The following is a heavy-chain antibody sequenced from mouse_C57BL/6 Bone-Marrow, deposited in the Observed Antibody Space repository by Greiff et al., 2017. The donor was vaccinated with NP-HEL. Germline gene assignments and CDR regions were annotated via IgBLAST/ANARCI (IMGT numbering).Heavy chain of an antibody. CDR1: GFTFSDYY. Sequence: DVKLVESGGGLVQPGGSLKLSCAASGFTFSDYYMYWVRQTPEKRLEWVAYISNGGGSTYYPDTVKGRFTISRDNAKNTLYLQMSRLKSEDTAMYYCARHFPYDYYAMDYWGQGTSVTVSS. CDR2: ISNGGGST. J-gene: IGHJ4*01. CDR3: ARHFPYDYYAMDY. V-gene: IGHV5-12*01.